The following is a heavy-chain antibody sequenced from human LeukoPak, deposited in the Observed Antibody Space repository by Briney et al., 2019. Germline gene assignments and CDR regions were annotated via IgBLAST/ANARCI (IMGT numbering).Heavy chain of an antibody. CDR3: AHRRPYGSGSFRAAYDY. V-gene: IGHV2-5*02. CDR2: IYWDDDK. D-gene: IGHD3-10*01. J-gene: IGHJ4*02. CDR1: GFSLSTGGGG. Sequence: SGPTLVHPTRPLTLTCTFSGFSLSTGGGGVGWIRQPPVKALEWLALIYWDDDKRYIPSLKSRLTITKDTSKNQVVLTMTNMDPVDTATYYCAHRRPYGSGSFRAAYDYWGQGTLVTVSS.